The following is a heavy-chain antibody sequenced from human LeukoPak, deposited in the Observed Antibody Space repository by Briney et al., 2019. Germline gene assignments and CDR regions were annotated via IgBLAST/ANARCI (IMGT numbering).Heavy chain of an antibody. CDR2: IYYSGST. J-gene: IGHJ5*02. Sequence: SETLSLTCTVSGYSISSGYYWGWIRQPPGKGLEWIGSIYYSGSTYYNPSLKSRVTISVDTSKNQFSLKLSSVTAADTAVYYCARGRPDYYGSGNWFDPWGQGTLVTVSS. CDR1: GYSISSGYY. D-gene: IGHD3-10*01. CDR3: ARGRPDYYGSGNWFDP. V-gene: IGHV4-38-2*02.